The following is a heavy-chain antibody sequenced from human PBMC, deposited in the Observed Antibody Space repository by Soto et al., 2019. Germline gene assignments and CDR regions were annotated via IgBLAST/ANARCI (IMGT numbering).Heavy chain of an antibody. J-gene: IGHJ6*03. V-gene: IGHV6-1*01. CDR3: ASEGAGTTLVCYTAV. Sequence: QVQLQQSGPGLVKPSQTLSLTCAISGDSVSSNSAAWNWIRQSPSRGLEWLGRTYYRSKWYNDSAVSVKSRIPLNPATSKNQFSLQLNSVTPEDTAEYYCASEGAGTTLVCYTAVRGKGPTVTVSS. D-gene: IGHD1-7*01. CDR1: GDSVSSNSAA. CDR2: TYYRSKWYN.